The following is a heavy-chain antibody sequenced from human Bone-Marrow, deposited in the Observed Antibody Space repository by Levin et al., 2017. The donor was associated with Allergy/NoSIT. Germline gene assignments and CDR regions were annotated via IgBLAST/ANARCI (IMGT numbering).Heavy chain of an antibody. D-gene: IGHD3-22*01. Sequence: RAGGSLRLSCAVSGFTLGEYGVSWVRQGPGKGLEWVAGLMWSGKITGYADSVRGRFTISRDNAKNSVFLQMNSLRPEDTALYYCAKDVFFPHYESSGYWDSWGRGTQVTVSS. CDR2: LMWSGKIT. J-gene: IGHJ5*01. V-gene: IGHV3-20*04. CDR3: AKDVFFPHYESSGYWDS. CDR1: GFTLGEYG.